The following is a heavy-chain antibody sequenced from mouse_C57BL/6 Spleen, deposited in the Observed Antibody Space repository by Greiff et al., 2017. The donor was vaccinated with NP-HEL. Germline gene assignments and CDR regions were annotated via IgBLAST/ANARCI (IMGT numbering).Heavy chain of an antibody. CDR1: GFTFSDYG. V-gene: IGHV5-17*01. D-gene: IGHD2-4*01. CDR2: ISSGSSTI. J-gene: IGHJ2*01. Sequence: DVMLVESGGGLVKPGGSLKLSCAASGFTFSDYGMHWVRQAPEKGLEWVAYISSGSSTIYYADTVKGRFTISRDNAKNTLFLQMTSLRSEDTAMYYCAREDYDYDGYYFDYWGQGTTLTVSS. CDR3: AREDYDYDGYYFDY.